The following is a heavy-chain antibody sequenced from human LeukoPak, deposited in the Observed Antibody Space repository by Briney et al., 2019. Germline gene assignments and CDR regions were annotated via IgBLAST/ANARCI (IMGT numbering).Heavy chain of an antibody. CDR2: IYYSEST. CDR3: ARVDLGMTTVTTSGWFDP. D-gene: IGHD4-11*01. J-gene: IGHJ5*02. V-gene: IGHV4-30-4*08. CDR1: GGSLSSGAYY. Sequence: SLSLTCTVAGGSLSSGAYYWGWLRQPPGTGLEWIGYIYYSESTYYNSSLKSRVTITVDTSKNQFSLKLSSVTAADTAVYYGARVDLGMTTVTTSGWFDPWGQGTLVTVSS.